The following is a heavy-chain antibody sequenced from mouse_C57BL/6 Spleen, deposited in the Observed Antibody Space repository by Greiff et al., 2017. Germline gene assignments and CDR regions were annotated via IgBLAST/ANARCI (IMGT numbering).Heavy chain of an antibody. J-gene: IGHJ3*01. V-gene: IGHV1-80*01. CDR1: GYAFSSYW. Sequence: QVQLQQSGAELVKPGASVKISCKASGYAFSSYWMNWVKQRPGKGLEWIGQIYPGDGDTNYNGKFKGKATLTADKSSSTAYMQLSSLTSEDSAVYFCARDYGSSYPGWFAYWGQGTLVTVSA. CDR3: ARDYGSSYPGWFAY. CDR2: IYPGDGDT. D-gene: IGHD1-1*01.